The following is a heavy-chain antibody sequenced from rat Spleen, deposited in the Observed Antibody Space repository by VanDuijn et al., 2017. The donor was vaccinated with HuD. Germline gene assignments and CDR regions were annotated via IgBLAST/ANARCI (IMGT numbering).Heavy chain of an antibody. CDR2: ITPSGITT. J-gene: IGHJ2*01. D-gene: IGHD1-2*01. CDR3: ATHGTMAARSGYYFDY. V-gene: IGHV5-19*01. CDR1: GFSFSKYG. Sequence: EVQLVESGGGLVLPGRSLKLSCAASGFSFSKYGMQWIRQTPTKGLQWVAAITPSGITTHYRDSMKGRFTISRENAKATLYLQMDSLRSEDTATYYCATHGTMAARSGYYFDYWGQGVMVTVSS.